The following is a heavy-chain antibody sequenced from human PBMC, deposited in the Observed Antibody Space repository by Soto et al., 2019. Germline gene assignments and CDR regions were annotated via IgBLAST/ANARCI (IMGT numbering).Heavy chain of an antibody. Sequence: TLSLTCAVYGGSFSGYYWSWIRQPPGKGLEWIGEINHSGSTNYNPSLKSRVTISVDTSKNQFSLKLSSVTAADTAVYYCARGKLSDYVWGSYRYHFDYWGQGTVVTVSS. D-gene: IGHD3-16*02. J-gene: IGHJ4*02. V-gene: IGHV4-34*01. CDR3: ARGKLSDYVWGSYRYHFDY. CDR2: INHSGST. CDR1: GGSFSGYY.